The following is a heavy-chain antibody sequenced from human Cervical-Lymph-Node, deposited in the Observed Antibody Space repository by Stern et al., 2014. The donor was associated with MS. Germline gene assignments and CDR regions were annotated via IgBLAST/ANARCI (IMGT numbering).Heavy chain of an antibody. Sequence: QMQLVQSGAEVKKPGASVKVSCKASGYTFTTYGLSWVRQAPGQGLEGMGWISVNNGNTDYAQKVQGRVTMTTDTSTSTAYMEVRSLSSDDTAVYYCARDLLTLVRGPTTGYYYYGMDVWGQGTTVTVSS. CDR3: ARDLLTLVRGPTTGYYYYGMDV. CDR2: ISVNNGNT. V-gene: IGHV1-18*01. J-gene: IGHJ6*02. CDR1: GYTFTTYG. D-gene: IGHD3-10*01.